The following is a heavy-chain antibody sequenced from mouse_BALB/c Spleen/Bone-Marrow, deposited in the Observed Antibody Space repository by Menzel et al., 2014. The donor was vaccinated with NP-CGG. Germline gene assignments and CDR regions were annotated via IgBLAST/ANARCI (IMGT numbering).Heavy chain of an antibody. D-gene: IGHD1-1*01. V-gene: IGHV7-3*02. J-gene: IGHJ2*01. CDR3: ARDSRSTVSHFDY. Sequence: EVNVVESGGGLVRPGGSLRLSCATSGFTFTDYYMNWVRQPPGKALEWLGFIRNKANGYTTEYSASVKGRFTISRDNSQSILYLQMNTLRAEDSATYYCARDSRSTVSHFDYWGQGTTLTVSS. CDR1: GFTFTDYY. CDR2: IRNKANGYTT.